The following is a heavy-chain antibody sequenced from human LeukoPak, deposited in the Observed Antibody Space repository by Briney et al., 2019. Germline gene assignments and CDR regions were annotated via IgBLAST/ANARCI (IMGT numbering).Heavy chain of an antibody. CDR3: ARRGVVVVPAAMRPFDY. Sequence: SETLSLTCTVSGGSISSSSYYWGWIRQPPGKGLEWIGSIYYSGSTYYNPSLKSRVTISVDTSKNQFSLKLSSVTAADTAVYYCARRGVVVVPAAMRPFDYWGQETLVTVSS. D-gene: IGHD2-2*01. V-gene: IGHV4-39*01. CDR1: GGSISSSSYY. CDR2: IYYSGST. J-gene: IGHJ4*02.